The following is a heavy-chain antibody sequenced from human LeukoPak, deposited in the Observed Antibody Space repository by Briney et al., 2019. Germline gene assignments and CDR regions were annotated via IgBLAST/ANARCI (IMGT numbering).Heavy chain of an antibody. D-gene: IGHD6-19*01. Sequence: SETLSLTCTVSGGSISSYYWSWIRQPPGKGLEWIGYIYDSGNTNYNPSLKSRVTISVDTSKNQFSLKVRSVTAADTAVYYCARDRDSSGWSSYYYYYGMDVWGQGTTVTVSS. V-gene: IGHV4-59*01. CDR3: ARDRDSSGWSSYYYYYGMDV. J-gene: IGHJ6*02. CDR1: GGSISSYY. CDR2: IYDSGNT.